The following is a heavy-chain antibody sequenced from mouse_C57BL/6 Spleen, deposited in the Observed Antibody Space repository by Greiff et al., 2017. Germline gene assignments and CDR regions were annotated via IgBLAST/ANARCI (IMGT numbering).Heavy chain of an antibody. Sequence: QVQLQQSGAELVRPGTSVKVSCKASGYAFTNYLIEWVKQRPGQGLEWIGVINPGSGGTNYNEKFKGKATLTADKSSSTAYMQLSSLTSEDSAVYFCARPVDWYFDVWGTGTTVTVSS. CDR1: GYAFTNYL. V-gene: IGHV1-54*01. CDR2: INPGSGGT. CDR3: ARPVDWYFDV. J-gene: IGHJ1*03. D-gene: IGHD1-1*01.